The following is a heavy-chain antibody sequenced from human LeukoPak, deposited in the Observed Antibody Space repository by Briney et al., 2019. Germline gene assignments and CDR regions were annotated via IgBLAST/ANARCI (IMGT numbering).Heavy chain of an antibody. CDR1: GLTFTSPD. CDR3: ARNFDS. V-gene: IGHV3-21*01. J-gene: IGHJ4*02. CDR2: ITRSGSNL. Sequence: GGSLRLSCVASGLTFTSPDFNWIRQAPGKGLEWLSTITRSGSNLYYADSVKGRFTTSRDDAKDSVYLQMESLRVEDTAIYYCARNFDSWGQGTLVTVSS.